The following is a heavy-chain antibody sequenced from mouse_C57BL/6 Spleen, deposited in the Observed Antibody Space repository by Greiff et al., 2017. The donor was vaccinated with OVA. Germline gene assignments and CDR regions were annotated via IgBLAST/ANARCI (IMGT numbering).Heavy chain of an antibody. CDR3: TRDYGSSYGG. D-gene: IGHD1-1*01. J-gene: IGHJ1*03. CDR1: GYTFTDYE. V-gene: IGHV1-15*01. CDR2: IDPETGGT. Sequence: VQLQQSGAELVRPGASVTLSCKASGYTFTDYEMHWVKQTPVHGLEWIGAIDPETGGTAYHQKFKGKAILTADKSSSTAYMELRSLTSEDSAVYYCTRDYGSSYGGWGTGTTVTVSS.